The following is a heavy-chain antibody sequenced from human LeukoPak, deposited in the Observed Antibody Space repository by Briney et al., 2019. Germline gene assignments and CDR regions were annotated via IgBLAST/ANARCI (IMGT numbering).Heavy chain of an antibody. V-gene: IGHV4-30-4*07. CDR3: AREGDAFDI. CDR1: ADSIRSSGYS. Sequence: SQTLPLTCAVSADSIRSSGYSWSWIRQPPGKGLEWIGSIYYSGSTYYNPSLKSRITISVDTSKNHFSLNLTSVTAADTAVYYCAREGDAFDIWGQGTMVTVSS. CDR2: IYYSGST. J-gene: IGHJ3*02.